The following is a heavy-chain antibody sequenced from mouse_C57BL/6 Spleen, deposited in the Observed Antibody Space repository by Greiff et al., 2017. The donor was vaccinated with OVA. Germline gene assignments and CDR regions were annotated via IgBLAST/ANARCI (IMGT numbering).Heavy chain of an antibody. V-gene: IGHV1-55*01. D-gene: IGHD2-2*01. J-gene: IGHJ2*01. CDR1: GYTFTSYW. CDR2: IYPGSGST. Sequence: QVQLKQPGAELVKPGASVKMSCKASGYTFTSYWITWVKQRPGQGLEWIGGIYPGSGSTNYNEKFKSKATLTVDTSSSTAYMQLSSLTSEDSAVYYCARAYGYDDDFDYWGQGTTLTVSS. CDR3: ARAYGYDDDFDY.